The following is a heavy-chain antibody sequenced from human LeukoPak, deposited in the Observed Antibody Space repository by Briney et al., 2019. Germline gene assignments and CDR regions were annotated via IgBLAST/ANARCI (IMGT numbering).Heavy chain of an antibody. CDR2: TYTSGST. J-gene: IGHJ3*02. CDR1: GGSISSYY. CDR3: ARGRRVCSSSNAFDI. Sequence: KPSETLSLTCTVSGGSISSYYWSWIRQPAGKGLEWIGRTYTSGSTNYNPSLKSRVTMSVDTSKNQFSLKLSSVTAADTAVYYCARGRRVCSSSNAFDIWGQGTMVTVSS. D-gene: IGHD6-6*01. V-gene: IGHV4-4*07.